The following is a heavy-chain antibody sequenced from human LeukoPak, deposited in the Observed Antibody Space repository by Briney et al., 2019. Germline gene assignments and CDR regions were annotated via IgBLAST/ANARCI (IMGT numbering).Heavy chain of an antibody. CDR2: IIPILGIA. V-gene: IGHV1-69*02. J-gene: IGHJ4*02. D-gene: IGHD2-2*01. Sequence: SVKVSCKASGGTFSSYTISWVRQAPGQGLEWMGRIIPILGIANYAQKFLGRVTITADKSTSTAYMAPSSLRSEATAVYYCAGVPAANTIFDYWGQGTLVTVSS. CDR3: AGVPAANTIFDY. CDR1: GGTFSSYT.